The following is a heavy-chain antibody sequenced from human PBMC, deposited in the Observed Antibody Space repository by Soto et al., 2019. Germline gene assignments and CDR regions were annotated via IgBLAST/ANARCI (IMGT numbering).Heavy chain of an antibody. D-gene: IGHD6-6*01. CDR1: GFSLATSGEA. Sequence: QITLKESGPTLVKPTQTLTLTCTFSGFSLATSGEAVGWFRQPPGKAPEWLALIYWDDDKRYSPSLKNRLTVTKDTSKNQVVLVMTNMDPTDSATYFCTHRDGSSSRSDLWGQGTLVTVSS. J-gene: IGHJ5*02. CDR3: THRDGSSSRSDL. CDR2: IYWDDDK. V-gene: IGHV2-5*02.